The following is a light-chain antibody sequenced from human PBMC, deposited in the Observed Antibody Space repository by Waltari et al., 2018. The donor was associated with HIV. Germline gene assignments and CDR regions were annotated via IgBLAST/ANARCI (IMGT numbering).Light chain of an antibody. V-gene: IGLV1-40*01. J-gene: IGLJ3*02. CDR1: RSNIGARFD. Sequence: QSVLTQPPSVSGAPGQRVTISCSGSRSNIGARFDVHWYQQIPGTAPKHLIFGNSNRPSGVPDRFSGSKSGTSASLAITGLQAEDEADYYCQSYDSSLSGSVFGGGTKLTVL. CDR3: QSYDSSLSGSV. CDR2: GNS.